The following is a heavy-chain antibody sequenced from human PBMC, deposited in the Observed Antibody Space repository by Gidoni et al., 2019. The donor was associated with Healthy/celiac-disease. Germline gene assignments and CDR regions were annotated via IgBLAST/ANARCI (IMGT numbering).Heavy chain of an antibody. Sequence: EVQLVESGGGLVKPGGSLRLSCAASGFTFSSYSMNWVRQAPGKGLEWVSSISSSSSYIYYAASVKGRFTISRDNAKNSLYLQMNSLRAEDTAVYYCARGSIVATNYWYFDLWGRGTLVTVSS. V-gene: IGHV3-21*01. J-gene: IGHJ2*01. D-gene: IGHD5-12*01. CDR3: ARGSIVATNYWYFDL. CDR1: GFTFSSYS. CDR2: ISSSSSYI.